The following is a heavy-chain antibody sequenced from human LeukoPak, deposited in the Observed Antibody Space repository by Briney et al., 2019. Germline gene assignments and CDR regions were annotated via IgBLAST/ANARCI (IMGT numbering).Heavy chain of an antibody. CDR3: ARDQSGSGGHNNDAFDI. D-gene: IGHD3-16*01. V-gene: IGHV4-4*07. Sequence: PSETLSLTCTVSGGSINNYYWTWVRQPTGKGLEWIGRMYASGAFRYNPSFNSRVTMSVDTSKNQVSLKLTSATAADTALYFCARDQSGSGGHNNDAFDIWGHGTMVTVSS. J-gene: IGHJ3*02. CDR1: GGSINNYY. CDR2: MYASGAF.